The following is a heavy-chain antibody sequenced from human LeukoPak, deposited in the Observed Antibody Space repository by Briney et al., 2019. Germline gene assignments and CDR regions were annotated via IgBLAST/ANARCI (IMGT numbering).Heavy chain of an antibody. CDR1: GFTLSSYW. CDR2: INPDGSEK. J-gene: IGHJ4*02. D-gene: IGHD4-17*01. CDR3: MRGGFYGSH. V-gene: IGHV3-7*01. Sequence: GGSLRLSCAAPGFTLSSYWMTWVRQAPGKGLEWVANINPDGSEKNCVDSVKGRFTVSRDNAKNSLYLQMNSLRAEDTAVYFCMRGGFYGSHWGQGTLVNVSS.